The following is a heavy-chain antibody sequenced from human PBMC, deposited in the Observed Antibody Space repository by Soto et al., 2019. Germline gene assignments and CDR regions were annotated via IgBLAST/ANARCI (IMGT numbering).Heavy chain of an antibody. D-gene: IGHD2-21*01. Sequence: QGQLLQSGDEVKKPGASVRVSCRASGYDFTSYGISWVRQAPGQGLEWVSWISAYNGKRDTAQKFQGRVTMTLDTSPDTAHMELGDLTSADTAVYYSAGGRIVVSIHDAFEIWGQGTMVVVSS. CDR1: GYDFTSYG. CDR2: ISAYNGKR. CDR3: AGGRIVVSIHDAFEI. J-gene: IGHJ3*02. V-gene: IGHV1-18*01.